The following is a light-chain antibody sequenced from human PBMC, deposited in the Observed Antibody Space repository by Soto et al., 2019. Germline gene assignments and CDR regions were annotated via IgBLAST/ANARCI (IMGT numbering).Light chain of an antibody. CDR3: QKYKSASCT. Sequence: DIQMTQSPSSLSASVGDRVTITCRASQGISNYLAWYQQKPGNVPKRLIYAASTLQSGVPSRFSGSGSGTDFTLTSISLQPEDVATYCCQKYKSASCTFGPGTKVYLK. J-gene: IGKJ3*01. V-gene: IGKV1-27*01. CDR1: QGISNY. CDR2: AAS.